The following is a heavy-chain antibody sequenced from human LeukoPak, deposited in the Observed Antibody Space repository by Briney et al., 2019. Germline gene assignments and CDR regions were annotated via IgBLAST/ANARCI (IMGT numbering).Heavy chain of an antibody. CDR2: IYHGGRT. D-gene: IGHD4-17*01. CDR1: GASIYAAGYS. V-gene: IGHV4-30-2*01. CDR3: AKTFQAPPYGASDSRTNYPYSRDV. J-gene: IGHJ6*02. Sequence: SRTLSLTCAVSGASIYAAGYSWNWIRQAPGKDLEWIGNIYHGGRTSYKSSLKSRVAISVDTSKNHFSLKLTSVTAADTAVYYCAKTFQAPPYGASDSRTNYPYSRDVWGQGTMVAVPS.